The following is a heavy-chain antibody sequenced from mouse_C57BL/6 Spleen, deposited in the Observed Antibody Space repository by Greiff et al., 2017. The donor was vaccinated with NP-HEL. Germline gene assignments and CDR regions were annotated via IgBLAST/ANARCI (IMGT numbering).Heavy chain of an antibody. V-gene: IGHV1-72*01. CDR2: IDPNSGGT. J-gene: IGHJ4*01. Sequence: VQLQQPGAELVKPGASVKLSCKASGYTFTSYWMHWVKQRPGRGLEWIGRIDPNSGGTKYNEKFKSKATLTVDKPSSTAYMQLSSLTYEDSALYYCAIHYGRDLWAIDYWGQGTSVTVSS. D-gene: IGHD1-1*01. CDR3: AIHYGRDLWAIDY. CDR1: GYTFTSYW.